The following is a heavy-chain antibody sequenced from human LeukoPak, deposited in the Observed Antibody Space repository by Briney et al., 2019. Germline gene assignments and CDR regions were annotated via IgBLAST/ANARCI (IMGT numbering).Heavy chain of an antibody. V-gene: IGHV4-39*01. CDR1: GGSISSSSYY. CDR2: VYYSGST. D-gene: IGHD5-18*01. Sequence: SETLSLTCTVSGGSISSSSYYWGWIRQPPGKGLEWIGSVYYSGSTYYNPSLKSRVTISVDTSKNQFSLKLSSVTAADTAVYYCARLEGGYSYGTYYYYYMDVWGKGTTVTVSS. CDR3: ARLEGGYSYGTYYYYYMDV. J-gene: IGHJ6*03.